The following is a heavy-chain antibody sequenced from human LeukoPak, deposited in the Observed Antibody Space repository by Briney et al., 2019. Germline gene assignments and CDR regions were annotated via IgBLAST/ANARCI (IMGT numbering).Heavy chain of an antibody. V-gene: IGHV1-18*01. CDR3: ARDERARGGNSGYFDY. J-gene: IGHJ4*02. CDR2: ISGYNGDT. D-gene: IGHD4-23*01. Sequence: ASVKVSCKTSGYSFATYGISWVRQAPGQGLEWMGWISGYNGDTKHVQKLQGRVTMTTDTSTSTTYLKLRSLTSDDTAMYYCARDERARGGNSGYFDYWGQGTLITVSS. CDR1: GYSFATYG.